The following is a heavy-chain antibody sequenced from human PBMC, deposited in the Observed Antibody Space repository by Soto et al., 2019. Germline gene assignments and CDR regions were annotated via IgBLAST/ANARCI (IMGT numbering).Heavy chain of an antibody. Sequence: QISLKESGPTLVKPTQTLTLTCTFSGFSLSTSGLGVGWLRQPPGRALELLALIYWNDDERYNPSLKSRLTHSKDTSKNPVVLKMTNMDPVDTGTHSGAHRGYGDYPRDNWFDPWGQGTLVTVS. CDR1: GFSLSTSGLG. J-gene: IGHJ5*02. CDR2: IYWNDDE. CDR3: AHRGYGDYPRDNWFDP. D-gene: IGHD4-17*01. V-gene: IGHV2-5*01.